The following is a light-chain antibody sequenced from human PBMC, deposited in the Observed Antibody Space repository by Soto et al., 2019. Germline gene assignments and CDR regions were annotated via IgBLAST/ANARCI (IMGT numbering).Light chain of an antibody. V-gene: IGKV1-9*01. Sequence: DIQLTQSPSFLSASEGDSVTITCRASQDIHVFLAWYQHKPGKAPRLLIYGASTRATGIPARFSGSGSGTEFTLTISSLQSEDFAVYYCQQYNNWPGKTFGQGTKVDIK. CDR2: GAS. CDR1: QDIHVF. J-gene: IGKJ1*01. CDR3: QQYNNWPGKT.